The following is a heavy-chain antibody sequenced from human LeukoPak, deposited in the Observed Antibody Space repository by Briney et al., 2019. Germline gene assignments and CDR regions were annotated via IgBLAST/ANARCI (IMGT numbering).Heavy chain of an antibody. D-gene: IGHD6-13*01. Sequence: GGSLRLSCAAFGFTFSSYWMSWVRQAPGKGLEWVANIKQDGSEKYYVDSVKGRFTISRDNAKNSLYLQMNSLRAEDTAVYYCARVPGSSSWYLLYYYYYYMDVWGKGTTVTVPS. V-gene: IGHV3-7*01. CDR1: GFTFSSYW. CDR2: IKQDGSEK. J-gene: IGHJ6*03. CDR3: ARVPGSSSWYLLYYYYYYMDV.